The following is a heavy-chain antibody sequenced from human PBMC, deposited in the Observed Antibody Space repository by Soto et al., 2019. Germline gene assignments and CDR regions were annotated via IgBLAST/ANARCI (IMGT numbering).Heavy chain of an antibody. CDR2: IYYSGST. CDR3: ARYLRYYKSSGYIGARWFHP. CDR1: GGSVSSGSYY. J-gene: IGHJ5*02. D-gene: IGHD3-22*01. Sequence: SETLSLTCTVSGGSVSSGSYYWSWIRQPPGKGLEWIGYIYYSGSTNYNPSLKSRVTISVDTSKNQFSLKLSSVTAADTAVYYCARYLRYYKSSGYIGARWFHPWGQGTLVTVS. V-gene: IGHV4-61*01.